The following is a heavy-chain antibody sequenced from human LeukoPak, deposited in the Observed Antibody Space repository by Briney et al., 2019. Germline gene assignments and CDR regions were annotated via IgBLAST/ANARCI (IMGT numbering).Heavy chain of an antibody. D-gene: IGHD2-2*01. V-gene: IGHV4-4*07. CDR3: ARGVRYCSSTNRQNYFDP. J-gene: IGHJ5*02. Sequence: SETLSLTCTVSDVSISSYSWSWIRRPAGEGLEWIGRFSSSGSTNYNPSLKSRVTISVDTSKNQFSLKLSSVTAADTAVYYCARGVRYCSSTNRQNYFDPWGQGALVTVSS. CDR1: DVSISSYS. CDR2: FSSSGST.